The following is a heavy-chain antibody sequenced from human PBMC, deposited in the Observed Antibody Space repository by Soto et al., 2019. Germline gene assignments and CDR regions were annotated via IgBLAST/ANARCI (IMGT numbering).Heavy chain of an antibody. CDR2: ISYDGSNK. V-gene: IGHV3-30-3*01. D-gene: IGHD3-3*01. CDR3: ARVPNYDFWSGYYKGYYYYGMEV. CDR1: GFTFSSYA. Sequence: GGSLRLSCAASGFTFSSYAMHCVRQAPGKGLEWVAVISYDGSNKYYADSVKGRFTISRDNPKNTLYLQMNSLRAEDTAVYYCARVPNYDFWSGYYKGYYYYGMEVWGQGTPVTVSS. J-gene: IGHJ6*02.